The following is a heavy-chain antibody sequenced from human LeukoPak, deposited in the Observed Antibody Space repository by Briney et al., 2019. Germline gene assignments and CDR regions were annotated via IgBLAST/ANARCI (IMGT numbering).Heavy chain of an antibody. Sequence: ASVKVSCKASGGTFSSYAISWVRQAPGQGLEWMGRIIPIFGTANYAQKFQGRVTITTDKSTSTAYMELSSLRSEDTAVYYCARVRIAAHANWFDPWGQGTLVTVSS. V-gene: IGHV1-69*05. CDR2: IIPIFGTA. D-gene: IGHD6-6*01. CDR1: GGTFSSYA. CDR3: ARVRIAAHANWFDP. J-gene: IGHJ5*02.